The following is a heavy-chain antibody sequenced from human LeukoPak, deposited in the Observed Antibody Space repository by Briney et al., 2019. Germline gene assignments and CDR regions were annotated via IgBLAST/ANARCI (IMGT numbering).Heavy chain of an antibody. D-gene: IGHD4-17*01. Sequence: PSETLSLTCAVYGGSFSGYYWSWIRQPPGKGLEWIGEINHSGSTNYNPSLKSRVTISVDTSKNQFSLKLSSVTAADTAVYYCARGKRYGVRVPHLDHWGQGTLVTVSS. J-gene: IGHJ4*02. V-gene: IGHV4-34*01. CDR1: GGSFSGYY. CDR2: INHSGST. CDR3: ARGKRYGVRVPHLDH.